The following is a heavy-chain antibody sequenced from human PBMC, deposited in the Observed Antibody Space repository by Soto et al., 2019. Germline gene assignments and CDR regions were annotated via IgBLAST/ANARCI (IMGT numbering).Heavy chain of an antibody. J-gene: IGHJ6*02. D-gene: IGHD3-16*01. CDR1: GDSIDGSHW. V-gene: IGHV4-4*02. CDR2: IYVSGGT. Sequence: QVQLQESGPGLVRPSGTLSLTCAVFGDSIDGSHWWTWVRQPPGKGLDWIGEIYVSGGTNYNPSLKSRVTISLDRSVNPFSLRLNSVTAADTAVYYCASGGGYCVDVWGQGTTVTVSS. CDR3: ASGGGYCVDV.